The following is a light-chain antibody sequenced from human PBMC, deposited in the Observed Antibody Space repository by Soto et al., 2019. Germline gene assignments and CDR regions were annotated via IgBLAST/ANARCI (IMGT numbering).Light chain of an antibody. J-gene: IGLJ1*01. CDR2: DVS. Sequence: QSALAQPRSMSGSPGQSVTISCTGTSSDVGGYNYVSWYQQHPGKAPKLMIYDVSKRPSGVPDRFSGSKSGNTASLTISGLQAEDEADYYCCSYADRYSLYVFGTGTKLTVL. V-gene: IGLV2-11*01. CDR3: CSYADRYSLYV. CDR1: SSDVGGYNY.